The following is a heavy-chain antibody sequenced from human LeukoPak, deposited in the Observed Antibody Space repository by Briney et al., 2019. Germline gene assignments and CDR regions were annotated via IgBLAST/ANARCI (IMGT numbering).Heavy chain of an antibody. J-gene: IGHJ5*02. CDR2: ISPSGGST. V-gene: IGHV1-46*01. D-gene: IGHD3-3*01. CDR1: GYTFTSYY. CDR3: ARGSGITIFGVVKNWFDP. Sequence: ASPKLSCTASGYTFTSYYMHWVRRSRGHRLEWRGIISPSGGSTSYAQKFKDTATMTRDTTTSTVYMKLSSLRSEDTAAYYCARGSGITIFGVVKNWFDPWGQGTLVTVSS.